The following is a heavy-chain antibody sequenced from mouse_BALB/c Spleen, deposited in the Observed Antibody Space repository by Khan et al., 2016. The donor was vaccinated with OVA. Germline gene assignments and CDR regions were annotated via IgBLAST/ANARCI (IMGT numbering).Heavy chain of an antibody. Sequence: QIQLVQSGPELKKPGETVKISCKASGYTFTDYSMHWVKQAPGKGLKWMGWINTETGEPTYADDFKGRFAFSLETSASTAYLQINNLQNEDTATYFCARSGSYDGFDYWGQGTTLTVSS. J-gene: IGHJ2*01. CDR2: INTETGEP. CDR3: ARSGSYDGFDY. V-gene: IGHV9-2-1*01. D-gene: IGHD2-12*01. CDR1: GYTFTDYS.